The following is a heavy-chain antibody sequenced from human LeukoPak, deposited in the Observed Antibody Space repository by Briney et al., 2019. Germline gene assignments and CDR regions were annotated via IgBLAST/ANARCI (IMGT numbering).Heavy chain of an antibody. D-gene: IGHD5-12*01. CDR1: GFTFSSYG. CDR3: AKDNEWLRFLSYLQGLAVAGPYDY. V-gene: IGHV3-30*18. CDR2: ISYDGSNK. Sequence: GGSLRLSCAASGFTFSSYGMHWVRQAPGKGLEWVAVISYDGSNKYYADSVKGRFTISRDNSKNTLYLQMNSLRAEDTAVYYCAKDNEWLRFLSYLQGLAVAGPYDYWGQGTLVTVSS. J-gene: IGHJ4*02.